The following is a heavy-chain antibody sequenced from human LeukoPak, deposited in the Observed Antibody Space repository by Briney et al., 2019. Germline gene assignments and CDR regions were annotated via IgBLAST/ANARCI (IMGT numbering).Heavy chain of an antibody. J-gene: IGHJ2*01. CDR1: GFTFSSCS. CDR2: ISSSSSTI. V-gene: IGHV3-48*01. CDR3: ARDSIAAPNWYFDL. Sequence: GGSLRLSCAASGFTFSSCSMNWVRQAPGKGLEWVSYISSSSSTIYYADSVKGRFTISRDNAKNSLYLQMNSLRAEDTAVYYCARDSIAAPNWYFDLWGRGTLVTVSS. D-gene: IGHD6-6*01.